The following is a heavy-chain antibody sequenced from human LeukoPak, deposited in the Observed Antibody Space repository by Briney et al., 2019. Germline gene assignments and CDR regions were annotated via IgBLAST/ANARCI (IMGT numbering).Heavy chain of an antibody. CDR3: ARRSLVRGVKYPGYDY. Sequence: SETLSLTCTVSGGSISSGGYYWSWVRQPPGKGLEWIGEIYHSGSTNYNPSLKSRVTISVDKSKNQFSLKLSSVTAADTAVYYCARRSLVRGVKYPGYDYWGQGTLVTVSS. J-gene: IGHJ4*02. CDR2: IYHSGST. D-gene: IGHD3-10*01. CDR1: GGSISSGGYY. V-gene: IGHV4-39*07.